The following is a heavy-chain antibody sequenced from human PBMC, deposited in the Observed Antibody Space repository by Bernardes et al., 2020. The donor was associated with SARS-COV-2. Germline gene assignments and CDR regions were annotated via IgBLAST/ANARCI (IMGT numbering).Heavy chain of an antibody. CDR3: ARHRPDYNSGTFHKEGAFDI. D-gene: IGHD3-10*01. CDR1: GGSIRGSNYY. J-gene: IGHJ3*02. CDR2: IYYSDST. V-gene: IGHV4-39*01. Sequence: SETLSLTCTVSGGSIRGSNYYWGWIRQSPGKGLEWIGSIYYSDSTHYNPSLKSRVSLSVDPSKNQFSLNLRSVTAADTAVYYCARHRPDYNSGTFHKEGAFDIWGQRTMVIVSS.